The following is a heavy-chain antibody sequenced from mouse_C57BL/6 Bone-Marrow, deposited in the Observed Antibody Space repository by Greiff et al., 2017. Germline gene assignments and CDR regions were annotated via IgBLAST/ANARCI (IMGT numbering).Heavy chain of an antibody. CDR3: APITTDWYFDV. CDR2: INPYNGGT. Sequence: LVKPGASVKMSCKASGYTFTDYYMNWVKQSHGKSLEWIGVINPYNGGTSYNQKFKGKATLTVDKSSSTAYMELNSLTSEDSAVYYCAPITTDWYFDVWGTGTTVTVSS. D-gene: IGHD1-1*01. V-gene: IGHV1-19*01. CDR1: GYTFTDYY. J-gene: IGHJ1*03.